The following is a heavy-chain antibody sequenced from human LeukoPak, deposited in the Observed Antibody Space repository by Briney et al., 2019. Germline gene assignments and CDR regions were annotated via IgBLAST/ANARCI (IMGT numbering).Heavy chain of an antibody. CDR1: GHSMRSYY. CDR3: ARVWMGRFDP. CDR2: IYSSGSP. V-gene: IGHV4-59*01. Sequence: SETLSLTCSVSGHSMRSYYWRWIRQFPGKGLDWIALIYSSGSPNYNPSLRSRVTISIDMSKSQFSLKLDSVTAADTAVYYCARVWMGRFDPWGQGTLVTVSS. J-gene: IGHJ5*02. D-gene: IGHD5-12*01.